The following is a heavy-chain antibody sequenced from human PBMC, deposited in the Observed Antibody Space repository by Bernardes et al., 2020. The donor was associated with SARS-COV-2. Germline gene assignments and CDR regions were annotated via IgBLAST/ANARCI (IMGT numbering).Heavy chain of an antibody. CDR2: IYTSGST. J-gene: IGHJ6*02. CDR1: GGSISSGSYY. V-gene: IGHV4-61*02. D-gene: IGHD3-10*01. Sequence: SETLSLTCTVSGGSISSGSYYWSWIRQPAGKGLEWIGRIYTSGSTNYNPSLKSRVTISVDTSKNQFSLKLSSVTAADTAVYYCAREVITMVRGVIITHYYYYGMDVWGQGTTVTVSS. CDR3: AREVITMVRGVIITHYYYYGMDV.